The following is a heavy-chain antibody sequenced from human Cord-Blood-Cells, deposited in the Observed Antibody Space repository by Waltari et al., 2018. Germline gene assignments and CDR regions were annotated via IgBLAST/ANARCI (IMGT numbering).Heavy chain of an antibody. CDR2: IKSKTDGGTT. J-gene: IGHJ3*02. CDR1: GFTLSNAW. D-gene: IGHD3-3*01. Sequence: EVQLVVSGGGLVKPGGSLRLSCAASGFTLSNAWMLWVRQSPGKGLAWVGCIKSKTDGGTTDYAAPVKGRFTISRDDSKNTLYLQMNSLKTEDTAVYYCTTSYWLYYDFWSGYYAFDIWGQGTMVTVSS. CDR3: TTSYWLYYDFWSGYYAFDI. V-gene: IGHV3-15*01.